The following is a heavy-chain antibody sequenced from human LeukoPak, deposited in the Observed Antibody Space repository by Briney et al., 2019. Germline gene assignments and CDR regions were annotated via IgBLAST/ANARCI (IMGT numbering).Heavy chain of an antibody. CDR1: GYGFTSYW. Sequence: GESLKISCKGSGYGFTSYWISWVRQMPGKGLEWMGRIGPSDSYTNYSPSFQGHVTISADKSISTAYLQWSSLKASDTAMYYCARVTYYYDSRDFDYWGQGTLVTVSS. V-gene: IGHV5-10-1*01. CDR3: ARVTYYYDSRDFDY. CDR2: IGPSDSYT. J-gene: IGHJ4*02. D-gene: IGHD3-22*01.